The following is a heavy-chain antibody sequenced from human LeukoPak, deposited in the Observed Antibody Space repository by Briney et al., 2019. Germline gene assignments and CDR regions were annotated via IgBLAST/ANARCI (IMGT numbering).Heavy chain of an antibody. V-gene: IGHV1-18*01. CDR3: ARDQYYYDSSGYRPNWFDP. J-gene: IGHJ5*02. CDR2: ISAYNGNT. Sequence: ASVKVSFKASGYTFTSYGISWVRQAPGQGLEWMGWISAYNGNTNYAQKLQGRVTMTTDTSTSTAYMELRSLRSDDTAVYYCARDQYYYDSSGYRPNWFDPWGQGTLVAVSS. CDR1: GYTFTSYG. D-gene: IGHD3-22*01.